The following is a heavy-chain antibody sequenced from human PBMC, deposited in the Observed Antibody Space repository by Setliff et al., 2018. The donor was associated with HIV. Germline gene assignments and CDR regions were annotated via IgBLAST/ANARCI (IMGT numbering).Heavy chain of an antibody. V-gene: IGHV3-30-3*01. J-gene: IGHJ6*02. Sequence: PGGSLRLSCAASGFTFSSYAMYWVRQAPGKGLEWVAVISYDGSNKYYADSVKGRFTISRDNSKNTLYLQMNSLRAEDTAVYFCARPTNIDTLYHGSQTFYMYYYGLDVWGQGTTVTVSS. CDR2: ISYDGSNK. CDR1: GFTFSSYA. CDR3: ARPTNIDTLYHGSQTFYMYYYGLDV. D-gene: IGHD2-8*01.